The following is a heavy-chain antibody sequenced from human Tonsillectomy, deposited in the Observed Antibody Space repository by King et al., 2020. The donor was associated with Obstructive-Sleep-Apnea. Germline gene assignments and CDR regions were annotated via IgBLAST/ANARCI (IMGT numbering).Heavy chain of an antibody. J-gene: IGHJ4*02. Sequence: VQLVQSGGGLVQPGGSLRLSCAASGFIFSSYSMNWVRQAPGKGREWVSYISSSSSTIDYADSVKGRLTISRDNAKNSLYLQMNSLRAEDTAVYYCARSPSYYFDYWGQGTLVTVSS. CDR3: ARSPSYYFDY. CDR1: GFIFSSYS. V-gene: IGHV3-48*04. CDR2: ISSSSSTI.